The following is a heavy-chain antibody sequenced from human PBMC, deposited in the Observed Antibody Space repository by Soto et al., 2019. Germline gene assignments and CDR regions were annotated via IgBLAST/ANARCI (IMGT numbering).Heavy chain of an antibody. V-gene: IGHV1-69*02. CDR3: ARAERWLQPFDY. CDR1: GGTFSSYT. D-gene: IGHD5-12*01. J-gene: IGHJ4*02. CDR2: IIPILGIA. Sequence: QVQLVQSGAEVKKPGSSVKVSCKASGGTFSSYTISWVRQAPGQGLEWMGRIIPILGIANYAQKFQGRVTIPADKSTSTAYMELSSLRSEDTAVYYCARAERWLQPFDYWGQGTLVTVSS.